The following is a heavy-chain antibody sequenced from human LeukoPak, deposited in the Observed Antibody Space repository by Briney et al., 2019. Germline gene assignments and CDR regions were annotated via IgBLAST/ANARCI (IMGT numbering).Heavy chain of an antibody. CDR1: GFTFSSYG. D-gene: IGHD5-12*01. J-gene: IGHJ5*02. CDR3: AKEALSNVDIVANWFDP. CDR2: ISYDGSNK. V-gene: IGHV3-30*18. Sequence: GGSLSLSCAASGFTFSSYGMHWVRQAPGKGLEWVAVISYDGSNKYYADSVKGRFTISRDNSKNTLYLHMNSLRAEDTAVYYCAKEALSNVDIVANWFDPWGQGTLVTVSS.